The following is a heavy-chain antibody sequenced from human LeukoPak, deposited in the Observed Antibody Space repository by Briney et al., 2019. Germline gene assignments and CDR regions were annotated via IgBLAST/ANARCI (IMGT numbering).Heavy chain of an antibody. CDR2: IGTASDT. D-gene: IGHD6-6*01. CDR1: GFTFNSFD. J-gene: IGHJ6*03. V-gene: IGHV3-13*01. Sequence: GGSLRLSCAASGFTFNSFDMHWVRQPTGQGLEWVSTIGTASDTYYPGSDEGRFTLARDNAKNALHHQMNNLTVGGTDVYYCARGSSRKNYYYMDVWVRGTTVTVS. CDR3: ARGSSRKNYYYMDV.